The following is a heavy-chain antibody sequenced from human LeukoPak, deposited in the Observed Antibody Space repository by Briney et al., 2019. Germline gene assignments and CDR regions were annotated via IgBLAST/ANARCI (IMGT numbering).Heavy chain of an antibody. CDR3: ARDVNYGPFDY. CDR2: INHSGST. J-gene: IGHJ4*02. V-gene: IGHV4-34*01. CDR1: GGSFSGYY. D-gene: IGHD3-10*01. Sequence: SETLSLTCAVYGGSFSGYYWSWIRQPPGKGLEWIGEINHSGSTNYNPSLKSRVTISVDTSKNQFSLQLNSVTPDDTAVYYCARDVNYGPFDYWGQGILVTVSS.